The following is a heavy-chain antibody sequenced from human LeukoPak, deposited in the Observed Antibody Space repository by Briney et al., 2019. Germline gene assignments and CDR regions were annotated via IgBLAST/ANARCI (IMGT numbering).Heavy chain of an antibody. V-gene: IGHV4-4*09. D-gene: IGHD3-16*01. J-gene: IGHJ5*02. CDR3: ARRRTLGVSGGCCWFDP. CDR1: GGSISSYY. Sequence: PSETLSLTGTGSGGSISSYYWSWIRQPPGKGLEWIGYIHTSGSTNYNPSLKSRVTISVDTSKNQFSLKLSSVTAADTAVYYCARRRTLGVSGGCCWFDPWGQGTLVTVSS. CDR2: IHTSGST.